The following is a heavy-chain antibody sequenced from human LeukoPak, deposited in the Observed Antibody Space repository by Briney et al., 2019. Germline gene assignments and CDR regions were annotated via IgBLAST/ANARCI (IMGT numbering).Heavy chain of an antibody. V-gene: IGHV1-18*01. Sequence: ASVKVSCKASGYTFTSYGISWVRQAPGQGLEWMGWISAYNGNTNYAQKLQGRVTMATDTSTSTAYMELRSLRSDDTAVYYCARVWLRPYYFDYWGQGTLVTVSS. CDR2: ISAYNGNT. CDR3: ARVWLRPYYFDY. CDR1: GYTFTSYG. D-gene: IGHD5-12*01. J-gene: IGHJ4*02.